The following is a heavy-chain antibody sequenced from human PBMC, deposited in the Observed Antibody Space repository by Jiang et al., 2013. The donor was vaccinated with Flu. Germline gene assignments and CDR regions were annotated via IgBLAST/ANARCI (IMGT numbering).Heavy chain of an antibody. CDR1: GYTFTSYG. CDR2: ISAYNGNT. V-gene: IGHV1-18*01. J-gene: IGHJ3*02. CDR3: ARESTGYSSSPPQAFDI. D-gene: IGHD6-13*01. Sequence: GAEVKKPGASVKVSCKASGYTFTSYGISWVRQAPGQGLEWMGWISAYNGNTNYAQKLQGRVTMTTDTSTSTAYMELRSLRSDDTAVYYCARESTGYSSSPPQAFDIWGQGTMVTVSS.